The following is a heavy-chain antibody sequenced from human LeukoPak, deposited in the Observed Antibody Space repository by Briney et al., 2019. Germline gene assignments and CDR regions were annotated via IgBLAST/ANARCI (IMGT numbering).Heavy chain of an antibody. V-gene: IGHV1-24*01. D-gene: IGHD6-13*01. CDR3: ATIGIAAAGTVDY. CDR2: FDPEDGET. Sequence: GASVKVACKVAGYTLTELSMHWVRQAPGKGLEWMGGFDPEDGETIYAQKFQGRVTMTEDTSTDTAYMELSSLRSEDTAVYYWATIGIAAAGTVDYWGQGTLVTVSS. J-gene: IGHJ4*02. CDR1: GYTLTELS.